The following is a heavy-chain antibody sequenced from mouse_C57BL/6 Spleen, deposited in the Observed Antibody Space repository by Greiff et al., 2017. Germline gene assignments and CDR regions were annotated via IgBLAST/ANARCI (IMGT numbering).Heavy chain of an antibody. Sequence: DVQLVESGGDLVKPGGSLKLSCAASGFTFSSYGMSWVRQTPDKRLEWVATISSGGSYTYYPDSVKGRFTISRDNAKNTLYLQMSSLKSEDTAMYYCARHSTTVVDYYAMDYWGQGTSVTVSS. CDR1: GFTFSSYG. CDR3: ARHSTTVVDYYAMDY. V-gene: IGHV5-6*01. CDR2: ISSGGSYT. J-gene: IGHJ4*01. D-gene: IGHD1-1*01.